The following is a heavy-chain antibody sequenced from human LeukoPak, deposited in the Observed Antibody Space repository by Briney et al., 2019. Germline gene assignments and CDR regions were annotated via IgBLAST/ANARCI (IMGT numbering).Heavy chain of an antibody. Sequence: SETLSLTCTVSGGSISSSSYYWGWIRQPPGKGLEWIGSIYYSGSTYYNPSLKSRVTISVDTSKNQFSLKLSSVTAADTAVYYCARDQPPFDPWGQGTLVTVSS. CDR2: IYYSGST. J-gene: IGHJ5*02. CDR3: ARDQPPFDP. V-gene: IGHV4-39*07. CDR1: GGSISSSSYY.